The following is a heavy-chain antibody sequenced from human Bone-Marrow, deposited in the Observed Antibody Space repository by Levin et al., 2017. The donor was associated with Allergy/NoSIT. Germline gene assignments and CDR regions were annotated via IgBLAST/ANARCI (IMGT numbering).Heavy chain of an antibody. J-gene: IGHJ3*02. D-gene: IGHD3-10*01. CDR3: ARDSYYGSGSLSTLAFDI. CDR2: ISSSSSYI. V-gene: IGHV3-21*01. Sequence: GGSLRLSCAASGFTFSSYSMNWVRQAPGKGLEWVSSISSSSSYIYYADSVKGRFTISRDNAKNSLYLQMNSLRAEDTAVYYCARDSYYGSGSLSTLAFDIWGQGTMVTVSS. CDR1: GFTFSSYS.